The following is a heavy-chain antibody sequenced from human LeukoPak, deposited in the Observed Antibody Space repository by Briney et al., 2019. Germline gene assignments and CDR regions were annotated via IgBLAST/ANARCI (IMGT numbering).Heavy chain of an antibody. CDR2: FDPEDGET. J-gene: IGHJ4*02. V-gene: IGHV1-24*01. Sequence: ASVKVSCKASGGTFSSYAISWVRQAPGQGLEWMGGFDPEDGETIYAQKFQGRVTMTEDTSTDTAYMELSSLRSEDTAVYYCATAKGRIAIFGVVIPFDYWGQGTLVTVSS. CDR3: ATAKGRIAIFGVVIPFDY. D-gene: IGHD3-3*01. CDR1: GGTFSSYA.